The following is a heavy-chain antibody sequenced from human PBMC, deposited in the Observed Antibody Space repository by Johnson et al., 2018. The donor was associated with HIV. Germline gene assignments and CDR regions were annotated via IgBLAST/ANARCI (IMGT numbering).Heavy chain of an antibody. Sequence: VQLVESGGGLIQPGGSLRLSCAASGFTFDDYGMSWVRQAPGKGLEWVSGINWHGDSTCYADSVKGRFTISRDDSKNTLLLQMKSLRAEDTAVYFCARKSVINFDAFDIWGQGTLVIVSS. CDR2: INWHGDST. CDR3: ARKSVINFDAFDI. V-gene: IGHV3-20*04. D-gene: IGHD4-23*01. J-gene: IGHJ3*02. CDR1: GFTFDDYG.